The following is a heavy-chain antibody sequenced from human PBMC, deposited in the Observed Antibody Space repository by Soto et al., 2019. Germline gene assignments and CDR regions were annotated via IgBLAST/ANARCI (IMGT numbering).Heavy chain of an antibody. CDR3: TTASVSTHDF. CDR2: SRNKARSYTT. CDR1: GFTFSDFY. J-gene: IGHJ4*02. Sequence: EVQLVESGGDLVQPGGSLRLSCAASGFTFSDFYMDWVRQPPGKGLEWVGRSRNKARSYTTEYAASVKGRFIISRDDLKNSLSLQMSNLKNEDTAVYYCTTASVSTHDFWGQGTLVTVSS. V-gene: IGHV3-72*01.